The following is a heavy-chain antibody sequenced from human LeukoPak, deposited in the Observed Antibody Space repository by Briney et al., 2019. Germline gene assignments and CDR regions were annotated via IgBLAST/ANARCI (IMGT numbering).Heavy chain of an antibody. CDR2: ISYDGANK. D-gene: IGHD6-19*01. CDR1: GFTFSRYA. CDR3: ARDQAVSGSNYYYGVDV. J-gene: IGHJ6*04. Sequence: GGSLRLSCAASGFTFSRYAMHWVRQAPGKGLEWVAVISYDGANKHNADSVKGRFSISRDSSKNTLYPQMDSLRPEDTAVYYCARDQAVSGSNYYYGVDVWGKGTTVTVSS. V-gene: IGHV3-30*04.